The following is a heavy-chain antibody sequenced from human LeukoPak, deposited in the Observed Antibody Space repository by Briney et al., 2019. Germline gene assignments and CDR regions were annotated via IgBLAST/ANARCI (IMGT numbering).Heavy chain of an antibody. J-gene: IGHJ4*02. V-gene: IGHV3-30*04. CDR3: AKSAYYDSSGFYREYYFEH. CDR1: GFTFSSYA. Sequence: PGGSLRLSCAASGFTFSSYAMHWVRQAPGKGLEWVAVISYDGSNKYYADSVKGRFTISRDNSKNTLFLQMSSLTAGDTAVYYRAKSAYYDSSGFYREYYFEHWGQGTLVTVSS. CDR2: ISYDGSNK. D-gene: IGHD3-22*01.